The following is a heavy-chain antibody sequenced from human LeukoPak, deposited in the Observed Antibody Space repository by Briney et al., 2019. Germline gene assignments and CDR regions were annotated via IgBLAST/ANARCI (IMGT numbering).Heavy chain of an antibody. V-gene: IGHV3-11*01. CDR1: GFTFSDYY. J-gene: IGHJ4*02. D-gene: IGHD2-2*02. CDR3: ARDVGYCSSTSCYTKESFDY. CDR2: ISSSGSTI. Sequence: GGSLRLSCAASGFTFSDYYMSWIRQAPGKGLEWVSYISSSGSTIYYADSVKGRFTISRDNAKNSLYLQMNSLRAEDTAVYYCARDVGYCSSTSCYTKESFDYWGQGTLVTVSS.